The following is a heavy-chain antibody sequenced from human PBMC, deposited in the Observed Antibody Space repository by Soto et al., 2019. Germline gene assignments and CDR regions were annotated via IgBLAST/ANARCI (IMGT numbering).Heavy chain of an antibody. CDR3: ALHRTEVGYFDY. V-gene: IGHV2-5*02. CDR1: GFSLSTTGVA. CDR2: VYWDADK. Sequence: QITLKESGPTLVKPTQTLTLTCTFSGFSLSTTGVAVGWIRQPPGKALEWLALVYWDADKRYSSSLKSRLTITKDTTKNQVVLTMPNMDPVDAATYYCALHRTEVGYFDYWGQGTLVTVSS. J-gene: IGHJ4*02. D-gene: IGHD1-26*01.